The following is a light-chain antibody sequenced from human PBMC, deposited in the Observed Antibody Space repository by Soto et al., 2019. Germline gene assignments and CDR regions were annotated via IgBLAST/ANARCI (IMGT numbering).Light chain of an antibody. CDR1: QNLLYNSNNKNY. CDR2: WAS. CDR3: QHYNSYSEA. J-gene: IGKJ1*01. V-gene: IGKV4-1*01. Sequence: AVSLGERATINCKSSQNLLYNSNNKNYLAWYQQRPGQPPKLLIYWASTRESGVPDRFSGSGSGTEFTLTISSLQPDDFATYYCQHYNSYSEAFGQGTKVDIK.